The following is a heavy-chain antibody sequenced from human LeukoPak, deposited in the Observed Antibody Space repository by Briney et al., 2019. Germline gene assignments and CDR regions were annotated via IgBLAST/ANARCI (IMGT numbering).Heavy chain of an antibody. CDR2: IYYSGST. Sequence: SETLSLTCTVSGGSISSYYWSWIRQPPGKGLEWIGYIYYSGSTYYNPSLKSRVTISVDTSKNHFSLTLSSVTAADTAVYYCARDYYDSSGYFAYWGQGTLVTVSS. D-gene: IGHD3-22*01. CDR3: ARDYYDSSGYFAY. CDR1: GGSISSYY. V-gene: IGHV4-59*01. J-gene: IGHJ4*02.